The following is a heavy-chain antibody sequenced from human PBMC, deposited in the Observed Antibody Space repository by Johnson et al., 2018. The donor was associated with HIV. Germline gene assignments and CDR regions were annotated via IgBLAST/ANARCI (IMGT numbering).Heavy chain of an antibody. Sequence: QVQLVESGGGVVQPGRSLRLSCAASGFTFSNHALHWVRQAPAKGLEWVASISYDGSDKYHADSVKGRFTISRDSSKNTLYLEMNTLRPEDTAVYYCARVIDQYFDSILDDAFDIWGQGTLVTVSS. D-gene: IGHD3-22*01. CDR2: ISYDGSDK. CDR1: GFTFSNHA. J-gene: IGHJ3*02. CDR3: ARVIDQYFDSILDDAFDI. V-gene: IGHV3-30*04.